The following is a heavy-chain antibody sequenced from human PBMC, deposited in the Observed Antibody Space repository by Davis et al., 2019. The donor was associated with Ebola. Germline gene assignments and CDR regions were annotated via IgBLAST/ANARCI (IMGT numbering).Heavy chain of an antibody. J-gene: IGHJ4*02. Sequence: GESLKISCAASGFTFSSYSMNWVRQAPGKGLEWVSYISSSSSTIYYADSVKGRFTISRDNSKNTLYLQMNRLRLQDTAIYYCAKDPGGHTSESDYWGQGTLVIVSS. CDR1: GFTFSSYS. V-gene: IGHV3-48*01. D-gene: IGHD1-26*01. CDR2: ISSSSSTI. CDR3: AKDPGGHTSESDY.